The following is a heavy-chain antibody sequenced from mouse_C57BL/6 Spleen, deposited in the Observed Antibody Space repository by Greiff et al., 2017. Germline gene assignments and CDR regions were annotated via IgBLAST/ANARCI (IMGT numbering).Heavy chain of an antibody. CDR1: GYTFTSYW. D-gene: IGHD2-5*01. CDR2: IDPNDGDT. V-gene: IGHV1-72*01. J-gene: IGHJ3*01. CDR3: ARKRTNYSNYLFDY. Sequence: QVQLQQPGAELVKPGASVKLSCKASGYTFTSYWMHWVKQRPGRGLEWIGRIDPNDGDTKYNEKFKSKATLTVDKPSSTAYMQLSSLTSEDSAVXYYARKRTNYSNYLFDYWGQGTLVTVSA.